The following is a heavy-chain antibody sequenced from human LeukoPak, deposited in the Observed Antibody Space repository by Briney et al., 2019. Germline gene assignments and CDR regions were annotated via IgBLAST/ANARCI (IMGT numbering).Heavy chain of an antibody. Sequence: SETLSLTCTVSGGSISSSSYYWGWIRQPPGKGLEWIGSIYYSGSTYYNPSLKSRVTISVDTSKNQFSLKLSSVTAADTAVYYCARSFSSSWRRNDYWGQGTLVTVSS. V-gene: IGHV4-39*07. J-gene: IGHJ4*02. D-gene: IGHD6-13*01. CDR1: GGSISSSSYY. CDR3: ARSFSSSWRRNDY. CDR2: IYYSGST.